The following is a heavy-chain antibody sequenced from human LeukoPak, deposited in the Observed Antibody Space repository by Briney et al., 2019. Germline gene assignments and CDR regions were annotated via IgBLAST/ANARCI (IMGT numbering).Heavy chain of an antibody. CDR3: ARGSGSGY. J-gene: IGHJ4*02. Sequence: GRSLRLSCAASGFTFTSYAMHWVRQAPGQRLEWMGWINAGNGNTKYSQKFQGRVTITRDTSASTAYMELSSLRSEDTAVYYCARGSGSGYWGQGTLVTVSS. CDR2: INAGNGNT. CDR1: GFTFTSYA. D-gene: IGHD6-25*01. V-gene: IGHV1-3*01.